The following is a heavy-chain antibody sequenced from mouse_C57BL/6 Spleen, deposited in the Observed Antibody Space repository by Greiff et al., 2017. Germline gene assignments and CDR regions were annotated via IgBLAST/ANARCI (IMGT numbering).Heavy chain of an antibody. CDR2: IYTRDGSP. Sequence: VQLVESGPELVKPGASVKLSCKASGYTFTSYAINWVKQRPGKGLEWIGWIYTRDGSPKYNEKFKGKATWTVYTSSSTAYMELHSLTSEDSAVYFCSREAQGAMDYWGQGTSVTVSS. D-gene: IGHD1-3*01. CDR3: SREAQGAMDY. V-gene: IGHV1-85*01. CDR1: GYTFTSYA. J-gene: IGHJ4*01.